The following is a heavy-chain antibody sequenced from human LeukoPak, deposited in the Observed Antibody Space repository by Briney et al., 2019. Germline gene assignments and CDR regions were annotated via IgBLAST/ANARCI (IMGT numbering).Heavy chain of an antibody. J-gene: IGHJ6*04. CDR1: GYTFTGYY. CDR2: INPNSGGT. V-gene: IGHV1-2*04. CDR3: ARDRAYCSSTSCYRYYYYGMDV. D-gene: IGHD2-2*01. Sequence: ASVKVSCKASGYTFTGYYMHWVRQAPGQGLEWMGWINPNSGGTNYAQKFQGWVTMTRDTSINTAYMELSRLRSDDTAVYYCARDRAYCSSTSCYRYYYYGMDVWGKGTTVTVSS.